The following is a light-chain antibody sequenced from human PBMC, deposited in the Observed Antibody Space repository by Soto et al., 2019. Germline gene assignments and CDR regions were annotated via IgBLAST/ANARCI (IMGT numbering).Light chain of an antibody. J-gene: IGKJ1*01. CDR1: QTVSTNY. CDR2: GAS. CDR3: QQYAGAPMT. Sequence: IVLTQTPGTLSLSPGERATLSCRASQTVSTNYLAWYQKKPGQAPRLLIYGASSRASGIPDRFSGSGSGTDFTLTIRKLEPEDFAVYYCQQYAGAPMTFGQGTKVEIK. V-gene: IGKV3-20*01.